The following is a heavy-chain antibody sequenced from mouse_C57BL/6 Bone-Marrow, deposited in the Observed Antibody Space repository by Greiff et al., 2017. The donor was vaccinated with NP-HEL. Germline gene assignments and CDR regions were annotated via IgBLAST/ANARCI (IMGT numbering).Heavy chain of an antibody. CDR3: ARDRGGYLDY. V-gene: IGHV5-4*01. J-gene: IGHJ2*01. CDR1: GFTFSSYA. CDR2: ISDGGSYT. D-gene: IGHD1-1*02. Sequence: EVMLVESGGGLVKPGGSLKLSCAASGFTFSSYAMSWVRQTPEKRLEWVATISDGGSYTYYPDNVKGRFTISRDNAKNNLYLQMSHLKSEDTAMYYCARDRGGYLDYWGQGTTLTVSS.